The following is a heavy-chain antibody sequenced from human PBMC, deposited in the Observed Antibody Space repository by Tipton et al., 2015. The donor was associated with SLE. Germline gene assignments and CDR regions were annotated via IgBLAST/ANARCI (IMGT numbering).Heavy chain of an antibody. V-gene: IGHV4-34*01. D-gene: IGHD3-10*01. J-gene: IGHJ4*02. CDR3: ARGRGRGDY. CDR2: INHSGST. CDR1: GGSFSGYY. Sequence: TLSLTCAVYGGSFSGYYWSWIRQPPGKGLEWIGEINHSGSTNYNPSLKSRATISVDTSKNQFSLKLSSVTAADTAVYYCARGRGRGDYWGQGTLVTVSS.